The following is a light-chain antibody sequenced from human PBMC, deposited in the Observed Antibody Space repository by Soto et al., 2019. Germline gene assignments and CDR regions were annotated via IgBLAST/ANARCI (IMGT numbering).Light chain of an antibody. CDR3: ISYRASSTPDV. Sequence: QSVLTQPASVSGSPGQSITIPCSGTSSDVGGYNYVSWYQQHPGKAPKLMIYDVSNRPSGVSNRFSGSKSGNTATLTISGLLAEDEADYYCISYRASSTPDVFGTGTKVTVL. J-gene: IGLJ1*01. V-gene: IGLV2-14*01. CDR1: SSDVGGYNY. CDR2: DVS.